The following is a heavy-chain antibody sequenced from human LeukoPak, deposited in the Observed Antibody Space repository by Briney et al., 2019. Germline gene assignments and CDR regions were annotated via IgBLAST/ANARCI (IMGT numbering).Heavy chain of an antibody. CDR3: ARDSAKNNYSYYMDV. Sequence: GASVKVSCKASGYTFTSYGISWVRQAPGQGLEWMGWISAYNGNTNYAQKRQGRVTMTTDTSTSTAYMELRSLRSDDTAVYYCARDSAKNNYSYYMDVWGKGTTVTVSS. V-gene: IGHV1-18*01. CDR2: ISAYNGNT. D-gene: IGHD3-10*01. CDR1: GYTFTSYG. J-gene: IGHJ6*03.